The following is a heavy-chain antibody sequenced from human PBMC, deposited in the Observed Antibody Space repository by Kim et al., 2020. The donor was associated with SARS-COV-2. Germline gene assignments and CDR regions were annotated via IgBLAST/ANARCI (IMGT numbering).Heavy chain of an antibody. D-gene: IGHD4-17*01. CDR1: GFTFSSYA. J-gene: IGHJ3*02. V-gene: IGHV3-23*01. Sequence: GGSLRLSCAASGFTFSSYAMSWVRQAPGKGLEWVSAISGSGGSTYYADSVKGRFTISRDNSKNTLYLQMNSLRAEDTAVYYCAKFVTYYGGNSELDAFDIWGQGTMVTVSS. CDR2: ISGSGGST. CDR3: AKFVTYYGGNSELDAFDI.